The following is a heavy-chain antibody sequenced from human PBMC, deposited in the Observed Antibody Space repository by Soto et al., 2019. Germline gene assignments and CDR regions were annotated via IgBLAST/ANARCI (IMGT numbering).Heavy chain of an antibody. Sequence: QLQLQESGSGLVKPSQTLSLTCAVSGGSISSGGYSWSWIRQPPGKGLEWIGYLYHSGSTYYNPSLKSRVAISVDRSKNQCSLKLSSVTAADTAVYYCASSHAGAHITAAVHWGQGTLVTVSS. J-gene: IGHJ4*02. CDR2: LYHSGST. V-gene: IGHV4-30-2*01. CDR3: ASSHAGAHITAAVH. CDR1: GGSISSGGYS. D-gene: IGHD6-13*01.